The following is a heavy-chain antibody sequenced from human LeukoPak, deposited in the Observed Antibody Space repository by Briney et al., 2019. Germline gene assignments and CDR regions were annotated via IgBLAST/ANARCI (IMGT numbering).Heavy chain of an antibody. D-gene: IGHD6-25*01. Sequence: PGGSLRLSCAASGFTFSDYYMSWIRQAPGKGLEWVSYISSSGGTIYYADSVKGRFTISRDNAKNSLYLQMNSLRAEDTAVYYCARTRRLQYYFDYWGQGTLVTVSS. CDR1: GFTFSDYY. CDR2: ISSSGGTI. V-gene: IGHV3-11*01. CDR3: ARTRRLQYYFDY. J-gene: IGHJ4*02.